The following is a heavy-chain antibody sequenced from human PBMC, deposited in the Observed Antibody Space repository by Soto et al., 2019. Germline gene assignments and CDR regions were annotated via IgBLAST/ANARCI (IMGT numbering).Heavy chain of an antibody. CDR2: IIPIFGTA. Sequence: QVQLVQSGAEVKKPGSSVKVSCKASGGTFSSYAISWVRQAPGQGLEWMGGIIPIFGTANYAQKFQGRVTINADESTSTAYMELSSLRSEDTAVYYCARDRHCGGDCYFHDAFDIWGQGTMVTISS. J-gene: IGHJ3*02. CDR1: GGTFSSYA. D-gene: IGHD2-21*02. CDR3: ARDRHCGGDCYFHDAFDI. V-gene: IGHV1-69*01.